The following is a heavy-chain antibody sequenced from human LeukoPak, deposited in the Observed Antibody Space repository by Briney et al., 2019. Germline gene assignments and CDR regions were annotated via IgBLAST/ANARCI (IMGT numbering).Heavy chain of an antibody. Sequence: SETLSLTCTVSGGSISSSSYYWGWIRQPPGKGLEWIGSIYYSGSTYYNPSLKSRVTISVDTSKNQFSLKLSSVTAADTAVYYCARDPVGYSYGNDAFDIWGQGTMVTVSS. J-gene: IGHJ3*02. V-gene: IGHV4-39*07. CDR2: IYYSGST. D-gene: IGHD5-18*01. CDR3: ARDPVGYSYGNDAFDI. CDR1: GGSISSSSYY.